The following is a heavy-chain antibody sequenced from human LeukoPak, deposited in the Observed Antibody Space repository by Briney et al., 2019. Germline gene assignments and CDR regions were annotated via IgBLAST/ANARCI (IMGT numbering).Heavy chain of an antibody. CDR2: IWYDGSNK. CDR3: ARRGIGAYYFDY. J-gene: IGHJ4*02. CDR1: GFTFSSYD. V-gene: IGHV3-33*01. Sequence: GRSPRLSCVASGFTFSSYDMHWVRQAPGKGLEWVALIWYDGSNKYYADSVKGHFTISRDNSKNTLYLQMNSLRAEDTAVYYCARRGIGAYYFDYWGQGILVAVSS.